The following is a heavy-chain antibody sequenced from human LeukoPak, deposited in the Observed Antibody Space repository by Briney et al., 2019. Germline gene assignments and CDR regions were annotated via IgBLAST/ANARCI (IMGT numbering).Heavy chain of an antibody. CDR1: GFTFSTYG. D-gene: IGHD1-14*01. CDR2: ISYDGSNK. J-gene: IGHJ4*02. Sequence: GGSLRLSCAPSGFTFSTYGMHWVRQAPGKGLEWVAVISYDGSNKYYADSVKGRFTISRDNSKNTLYLQMNSLRAEDTAVYYCAKDAHHTGEYYFDCWGQGTLVTVSS. CDR3: AKDAHHTGEYYFDC. V-gene: IGHV3-30*18.